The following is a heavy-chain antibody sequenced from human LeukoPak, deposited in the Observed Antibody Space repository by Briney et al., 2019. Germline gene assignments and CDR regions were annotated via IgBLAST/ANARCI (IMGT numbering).Heavy chain of an antibody. V-gene: IGHV3-15*01. Sequence: GGSLRLSCAASGFTINYDWMSWVRQAPGKGLEWVGRIKSKTDGGTTEYAAPVKGRFTISRDDSRNTLYLQMSSLKSEDTAVYYRVRDQYCASSSCPGAFDLWGQGTVVTVSS. CDR1: GFTINYDW. J-gene: IGHJ3*01. CDR2: IKSKTDGGTT. D-gene: IGHD2-2*01. CDR3: VRDQYCASSSCPGAFDL.